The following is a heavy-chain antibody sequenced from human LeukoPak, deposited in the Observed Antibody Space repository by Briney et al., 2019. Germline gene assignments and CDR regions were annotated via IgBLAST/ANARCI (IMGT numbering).Heavy chain of an antibody. CDR1: GYSLSSGYY. J-gene: IGHJ4*02. D-gene: IGHD2-21*02. V-gene: IGHV4-38-2*02. CDR2: TYHSGST. Sequence: SETLSLTCTVSGYSLSSGYYWGWIRQPPGKGLEWLGRTYHSGSTYYNPSLKSRVTISVDTTKNKFSLKLSSVTAADTAVYYCASIDPYCGGDCYSGFDYWGQGTLVTVSS. CDR3: ASIDPYCGGDCYSGFDY.